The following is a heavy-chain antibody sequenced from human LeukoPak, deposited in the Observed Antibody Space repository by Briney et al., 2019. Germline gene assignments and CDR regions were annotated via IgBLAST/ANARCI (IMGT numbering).Heavy chain of an antibody. Sequence: GASVKVSCKASGYTFRDFGISWLRQAPGQGLEWVGWISPYSGNTKYAQKVQGRVTMTTDTSRTTAYLDLRNLRSDDTAMYFCAREGDGELSAWFDPWGQGTLVIVSS. D-gene: IGHD3-10*01. CDR3: AREGDGELSAWFDP. V-gene: IGHV1-18*01. CDR1: GYTFRDFG. J-gene: IGHJ5*02. CDR2: ISPYSGNT.